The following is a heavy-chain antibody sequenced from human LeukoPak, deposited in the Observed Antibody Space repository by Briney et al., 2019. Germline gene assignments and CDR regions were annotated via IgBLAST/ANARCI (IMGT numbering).Heavy chain of an antibody. J-gene: IGHJ5*02. Sequence: TLSLTCDISGDSVASNSAAWNWIRQSPSRGLEWLGRTYYRAKWYSAYALSVKSRIIINPDTSKTQFSLQLNSVTPEDTAVYYCARGSGITMHRGVPVDRNWFDPWGQGTLVTVSS. CDR1: GDSVASNSAA. CDR2: TYYRAKWYS. V-gene: IGHV6-1*01. CDR3: ARGSGITMHRGVPVDRNWFDP. D-gene: IGHD3-10*01.